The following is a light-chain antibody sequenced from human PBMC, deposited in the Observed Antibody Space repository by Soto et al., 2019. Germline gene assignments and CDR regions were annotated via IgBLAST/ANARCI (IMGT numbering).Light chain of an antibody. Sequence: EIVLTQSPATLSLSPGERATLSCRASQSVSSYLAWYQQKPGQAPRLLIYDASNRATGIPARFSGSGSGTDFTLTINILEPEDFAVYYCQQYSSSPLTFGGGTKVDIK. J-gene: IGKJ4*01. V-gene: IGKV3-11*01. CDR2: DAS. CDR1: QSVSSY. CDR3: QQYSSSPLT.